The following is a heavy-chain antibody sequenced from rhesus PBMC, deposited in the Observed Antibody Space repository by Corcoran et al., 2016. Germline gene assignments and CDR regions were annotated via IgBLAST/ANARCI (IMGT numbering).Heavy chain of an antibody. CDR3: AKEGRNTGNFDY. CDR2: IKSGGGSP. CDR1: GVTFSSYW. D-gene: IGHD4-23*01. V-gene: IGHV3S42*01. J-gene: IGHJ4*01. Sequence: EVPLVESGGGLAKPGGSLRLSCAATGVTFSSYWMNWVRHTPGRGLDWFQDIKSGGGSPQAADSGKGRFTISRDNSNNPLSLQMNSLRAEDTAVYYCAKEGRNTGNFDYWGQGVLVTVSS.